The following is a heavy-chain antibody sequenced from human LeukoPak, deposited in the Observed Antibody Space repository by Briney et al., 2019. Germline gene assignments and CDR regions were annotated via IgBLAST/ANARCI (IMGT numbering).Heavy chain of an antibody. V-gene: IGHV3-21*04. CDR3: ARVMALDY. Sequence: KAGGSLRLSCAASGFTFSSDSMNWVRQAPGKGLEWVSSISSSSSYIYYADSVKGRFTISRDNSKNSLYLQMNSLRTEHTALYYCARVMALDYWGQGTLVTVSS. D-gene: IGHD3-10*01. CDR1: GFTFSSDS. CDR2: ISSSSSYI. J-gene: IGHJ4*02.